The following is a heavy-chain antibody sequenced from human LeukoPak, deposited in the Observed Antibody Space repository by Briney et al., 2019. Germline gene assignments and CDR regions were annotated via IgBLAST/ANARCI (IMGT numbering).Heavy chain of an antibody. V-gene: IGHV4-59*08. CDR1: GFTFSSYW. CDR3: AGHHPRNTVDF. J-gene: IGHJ4*02. CDR2: ISDIGSI. D-gene: IGHD2/OR15-2a*01. Sequence: GSLRLSCVASGFTFSSYWMSWIRQPPGKGLEWIAYISDIGSINYNPSLKSRVTISLDTSKNQFSLKLSSVTAADTAVYYCAGHHPRNTVDFWGQGTLVTVSS.